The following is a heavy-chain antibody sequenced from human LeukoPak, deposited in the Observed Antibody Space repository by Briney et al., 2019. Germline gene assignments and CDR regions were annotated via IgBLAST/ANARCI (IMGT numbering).Heavy chain of an antibody. CDR1: GFTFSNYA. Sequence: GGSLRLSCAASGFTFSNYAMSWVRQAPGKGLEWVSAINEGSTTTLYADSVKGRFTISRDNSENTLSLQMNSLRAEDTAVYYCAKKGGQNAYEDYFDSWGQGTLVTISS. J-gene: IGHJ4*02. V-gene: IGHV3-23*01. CDR2: INEGSTTT. D-gene: IGHD5-12*01. CDR3: AKKGGQNAYEDYFDS.